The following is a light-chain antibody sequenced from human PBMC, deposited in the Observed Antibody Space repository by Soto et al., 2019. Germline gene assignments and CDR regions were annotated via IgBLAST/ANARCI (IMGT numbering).Light chain of an antibody. J-gene: IGKJ1*01. Sequence: EILLTQSRATLCLSPGERYTRSWMASQSVSSSLAWYQQKPGQAPRFVIYGAYNRATGIPDRFSGSGSGTDFTLTIRRLEPEDFAVYYCQPRSNWPQWTLG. V-gene: IGKV3-11*01. CDR1: QSVSSS. CDR2: GAY. CDR3: QPRSNWPQWT.